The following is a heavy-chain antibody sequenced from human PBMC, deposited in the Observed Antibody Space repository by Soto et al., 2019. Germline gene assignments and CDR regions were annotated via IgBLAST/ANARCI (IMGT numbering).Heavy chain of an antibody. Sequence: QVQLQQWGAGLLKPSETLSLTCAVYGGSFSGYYWSWIRQLPGKGLAWIGEVNQSGGTNYNPSLESRVTISVDTSKNQFSLNLSSVTAADTAVFYCARGRSIAVAPPTFHYWGQGTLVTVSS. CDR1: GGSFSGYY. J-gene: IGHJ4*02. V-gene: IGHV4-34*01. CDR2: VNQSGGT. CDR3: ARGRSIAVAPPTFHY. D-gene: IGHD6-19*01.